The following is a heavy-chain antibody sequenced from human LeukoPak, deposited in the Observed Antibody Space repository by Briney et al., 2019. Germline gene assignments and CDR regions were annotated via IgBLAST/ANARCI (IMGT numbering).Heavy chain of an antibody. CDR3: ARGPDLYDSSGYYYDVEYFQH. CDR2: INHSGST. D-gene: IGHD3-22*01. Sequence: SETLSLTCAVYGGSFSGYYWSWIRQPPGKGLEWIGEINHSGSTNYNPSLKSRVTMSVDTSKNQFSLKLSSVTAADTAVYYCARGPDLYDSSGYYYDVEYFQHWGQGTLVTVSS. V-gene: IGHV4-34*01. CDR1: GGSFSGYY. J-gene: IGHJ1*01.